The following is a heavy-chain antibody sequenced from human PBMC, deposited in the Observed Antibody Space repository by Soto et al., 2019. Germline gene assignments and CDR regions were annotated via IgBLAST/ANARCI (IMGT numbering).Heavy chain of an antibody. V-gene: IGHV1-69*01. CDR2: IIPIFGTA. CDR1: GGTFSSYA. D-gene: IGHD3-3*01. CDR3: ARYRTPQPFGVVSPKETPLWY. J-gene: IGHJ4*02. Sequence: QVQLVQSGAEVKKPGSSVKVSCKASGGTFSSYAISWVRQAPGQGLEWMGGIIPIFGTANYAQKFQGRVTITADESTSTAYMELSSLRSEDTAVYYCARYRTPQPFGVVSPKETPLWYWGQGTLVTVFS.